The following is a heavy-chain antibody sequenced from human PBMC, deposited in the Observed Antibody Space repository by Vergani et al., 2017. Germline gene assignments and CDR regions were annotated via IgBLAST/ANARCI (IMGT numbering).Heavy chain of an antibody. V-gene: IGHV3-23*01. D-gene: IGHD2-2*01. CDR3: SKDANSVVVPAGGDY. CDR1: GFTFSSYA. CDR2: ISGSGGST. Sequence: EVQLLESGGGLVQPGGSLRLSCAASGFTFSSYAMSWVRQAPGKGLEWVSAISGSGGSTYYADSVKGRFTISRDNSTNTLYLQMNSLRAEDTAVYYCSKDANSVVVPAGGDYWGQGTLVTVSS. J-gene: IGHJ4*02.